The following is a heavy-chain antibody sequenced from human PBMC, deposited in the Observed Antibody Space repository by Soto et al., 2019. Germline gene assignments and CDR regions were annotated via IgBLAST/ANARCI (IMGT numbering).Heavy chain of an antibody. CDR2: IYYSGST. D-gene: IGHD3-22*01. V-gene: IGHV4-39*01. CDR3: ARRHNHDYYDRTGFLP. Sequence: QLQLQESGPGVVKPSETLSLTCAVSGGSISSSPESWGWTRQPPGKGLEWIGKIYYSGSTYYNPSLKSRVTISVDTSKNQFSLKVTSVTAADTAVYYCARRHNHDYYDRTGFLPWGQGILVTVSS. CDR1: GGSISSSPES. J-gene: IGHJ4*02.